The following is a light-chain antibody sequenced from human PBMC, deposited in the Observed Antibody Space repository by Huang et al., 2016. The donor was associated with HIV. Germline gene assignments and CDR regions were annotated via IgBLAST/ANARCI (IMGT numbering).Light chain of an antibody. V-gene: IGKV1-39*01. CDR1: QTISTF. CDR2: AAS. J-gene: IGKJ4*01. CDR3: QQTSSVPLT. Sequence: DIQMTQSPSSLSASVGDSISITCRASQTISTFLNWYQQKPGKAPKLLIYAASNLQSGVASRFSGTGSVTLFTLTVTGLLPDDFSTYFCQQTSSVPLTFGGGTKVEMK.